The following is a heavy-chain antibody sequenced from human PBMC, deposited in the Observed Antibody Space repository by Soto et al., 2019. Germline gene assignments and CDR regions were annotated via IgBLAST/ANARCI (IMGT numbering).Heavy chain of an antibody. CDR1: GGTFSSYA. Sequence: QVQLVQSGAEVKKPGSSVKVSCKASGGTFSSYAISWVRQAPGQGLEWRGGIIPIFGTANYLQKFQGRVTINAGESSSTEYMELSSLRSEDTAVYYCLGLWMVTADYYYGMDVWGQGTTVTVSS. D-gene: IGHD2-21*02. CDR2: IIPIFGTA. J-gene: IGHJ6*02. V-gene: IGHV1-69*12. CDR3: LGLWMVTADYYYGMDV.